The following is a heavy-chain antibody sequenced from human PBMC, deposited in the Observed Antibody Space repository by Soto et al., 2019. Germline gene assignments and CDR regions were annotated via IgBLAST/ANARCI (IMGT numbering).Heavy chain of an antibody. Sequence: SETLSLTCAVYGGSFSGYYWTWIRQPPGKGLEWIGEITHSGSTNYNPSLKSRVTISVDTSKNQFSLKLNSLTAADTAVYYCVRGDFGNGVCRFSGMYVWGQGTTGTVSS. V-gene: IGHV4-34*01. CDR1: GGSFSGYY. CDR3: VRGDFGNGVCRFSGMYV. D-gene: IGHD2-8*01. CDR2: ITHSGST. J-gene: IGHJ6*02.